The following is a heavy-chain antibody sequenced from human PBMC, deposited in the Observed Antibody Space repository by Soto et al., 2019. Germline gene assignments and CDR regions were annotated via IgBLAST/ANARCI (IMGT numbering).Heavy chain of an antibody. D-gene: IGHD7-27*01. CDR1: GYTFTSYD. Sequence: QVQLVQSGPEVKKPGASVKVSCKASGYTFTSYDINWVRQAPGQGLEWMGWISVYDGNTNYAQKLQDRVAMTTDTSTSTAYMELRSLRSDDTAVYYCASALGIGDYWGQGSQVTVSS. CDR2: ISVYDGNT. V-gene: IGHV1-18*01. J-gene: IGHJ4*02. CDR3: ASALGIGDY.